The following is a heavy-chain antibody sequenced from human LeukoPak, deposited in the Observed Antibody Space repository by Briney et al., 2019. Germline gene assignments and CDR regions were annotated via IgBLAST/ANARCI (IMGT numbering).Heavy chain of an antibody. J-gene: IGHJ5*02. Sequence: ASVKVSCKASGYTFTSYGISWVRQAPGQGLEWMGWISAYNGNTNYAQKLQGRVTMTTDTSTSTAYMELRSLRSDDTAVYYCARDLDIVVVPAAMCWFDPWGQGTLVTVSS. V-gene: IGHV1-18*01. CDR2: ISAYNGNT. D-gene: IGHD2-2*03. CDR1: GYTFTSYG. CDR3: ARDLDIVVVPAAMCWFDP.